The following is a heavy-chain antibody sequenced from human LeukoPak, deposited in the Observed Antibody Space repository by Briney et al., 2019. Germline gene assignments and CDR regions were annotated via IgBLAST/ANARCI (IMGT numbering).Heavy chain of an antibody. CDR3: ARGSGYSFDY. Sequence: PGGSLRLSCAASGFTFSSYSMNWVRQAPGKGLEWVSSISSSSYIYYADSVKGRFTISRDNAKNSLYLQMNSLRAEDTAVYYCARGSGYSFDYWGQGTLVTVPS. V-gene: IGHV3-21*01. CDR2: ISSSSYI. CDR1: GFTFSSYS. D-gene: IGHD3-3*01. J-gene: IGHJ4*02.